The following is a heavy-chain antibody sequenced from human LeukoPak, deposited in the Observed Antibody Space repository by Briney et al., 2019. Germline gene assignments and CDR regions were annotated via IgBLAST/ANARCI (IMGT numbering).Heavy chain of an antibody. CDR2: ISAYNGNT. V-gene: IGHV1-18*04. D-gene: IGHD3-16*02. Sequence: ASVKVSCKASGYTFTGYYMHWVRQAPGQGLEWMGWISAYNGNTNYAQKLQGRVTMTTDTSTSTAYMELRSLRSDDTAVYYCAILDDYVWGSYRYPYYFDYWGQGTLVTVSS. CDR1: GYTFTGYY. CDR3: AILDDYVWGSYRYPYYFDY. J-gene: IGHJ4*02.